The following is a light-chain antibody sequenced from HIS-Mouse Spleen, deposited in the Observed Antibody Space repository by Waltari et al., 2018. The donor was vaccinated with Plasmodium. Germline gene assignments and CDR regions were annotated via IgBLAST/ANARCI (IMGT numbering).Light chain of an antibody. CDR1: QSVSSSY. J-gene: IGKJ2*01. CDR3: QQYGSSPYT. Sequence: EIVLTQSPGTLSLSPGERDTLSCRATQSVSSSYLAWYQQKPGQAPRLLIYGASSRATGIPDRFSGSGSGTDFTLTISRLEPEDFAVYYCQQYGSSPYTFGQGTKLDIK. CDR2: GAS. V-gene: IGKV3-20*01.